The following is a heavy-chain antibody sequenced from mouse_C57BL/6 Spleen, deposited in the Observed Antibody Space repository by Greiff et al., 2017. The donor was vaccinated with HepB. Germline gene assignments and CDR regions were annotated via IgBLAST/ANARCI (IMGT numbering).Heavy chain of an antibody. CDR1: GYTFTSYW. D-gene: IGHD1-1*01. Sequence: QVQLKQPGAELVMPGASVKLSCKASGYTFTSYWMHWVKQRPGQGLEWIGEIDPSDSYTNYNQKFKGKSTLTVDKSSSTAYMQLSSLTSEDSAVYYCARGVTTVDDYWGQGTT. V-gene: IGHV1-69*01. CDR3: ARGVTTVDDY. J-gene: IGHJ2*01. CDR2: IDPSDSYT.